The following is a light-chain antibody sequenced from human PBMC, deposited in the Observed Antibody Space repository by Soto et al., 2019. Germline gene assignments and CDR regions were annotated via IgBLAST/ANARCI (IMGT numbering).Light chain of an antibody. CDR1: QGISSY. Sequence: DIQLTQSPSFLSASVGDRVTITCRASQGISSYLAWYQQKPGRAPKLLIYAASTLKSGVLSRFSGSGSGTDFTLTISSLQDEDFATYYCQQLNSYPITFGQGTRLEIK. CDR2: AAS. CDR3: QQLNSYPIT. V-gene: IGKV1-9*01. J-gene: IGKJ5*01.